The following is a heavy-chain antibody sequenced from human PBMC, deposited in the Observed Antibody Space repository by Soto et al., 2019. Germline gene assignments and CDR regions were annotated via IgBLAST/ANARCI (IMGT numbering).Heavy chain of an antibody. CDR1: GGTFSSYA. D-gene: IGHD4-17*01. CDR3: ASPPTTGNYYYYGMDV. J-gene: IGHJ6*02. V-gene: IGHV1-69*12. Sequence: QVQLVQSGAEVKKPGSSVKVSCKASGGTFSSYAISWVRQAPGQGLEWMGGIIPIFGTANYAQKFQGRVTITADESTSTDSMELSSLRSEDTPVYYCASPPTTGNYYYYGMDVWGQGTTVTVSS. CDR2: IIPIFGTA.